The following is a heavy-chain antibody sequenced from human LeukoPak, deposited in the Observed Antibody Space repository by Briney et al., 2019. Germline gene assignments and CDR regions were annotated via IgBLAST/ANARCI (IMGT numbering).Heavy chain of an antibody. J-gene: IGHJ3*02. CDR1: GFTFSSYG. V-gene: IGHV3-33*01. CDR3: ARDLSGYGDDAFDI. D-gene: IGHD2-15*01. Sequence: GGSLRLSCAASGFTFSSYGMHWVRQAPGKGLEWVAVIWYDGSNKYYADSVKGRFTISRDNSKNTLYLQMNSLRAEDTAVYYCARDLSGYGDDAFDIWGQGTMVTVSS. CDR2: IWYDGSNK.